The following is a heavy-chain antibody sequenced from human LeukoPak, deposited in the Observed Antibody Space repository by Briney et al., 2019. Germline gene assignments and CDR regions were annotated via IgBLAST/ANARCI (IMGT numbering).Heavy chain of an antibody. CDR3: ARDRKYSSSSAYYMDV. CDR2: IYYGGNT. CDR1: GGSISSSSYY. V-gene: IGHV4-39*02. D-gene: IGHD6-13*01. Sequence: KSSETLSLTCTVSGGSISSSSYYWGWIRQPPGEGLGWIGSIYYGGNTYYNPSLKSRVTMSVDTSKNQFSLKLSSVTAADTAVYYCARDRKYSSSSAYYMDVWGKGTTVTISS. J-gene: IGHJ6*03.